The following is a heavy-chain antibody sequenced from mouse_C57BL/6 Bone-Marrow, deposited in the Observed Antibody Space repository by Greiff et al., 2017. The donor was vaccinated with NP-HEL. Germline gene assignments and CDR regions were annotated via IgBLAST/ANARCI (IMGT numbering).Heavy chain of an antibody. CDR2: IWGGGST. CDR3: AKHEDYSNPFAY. Sequence: VQLKESGPGLVAPSQSLSITCTVSGFSLTSYGVDWVRQPPGKGLEWLGVIWGGGSTTYNSALMTSLSISKDNSKSQIFLKMNSLQTDDTAMYCCAKHEDYSNPFAYWGQGTLVTVSA. D-gene: IGHD2-5*01. V-gene: IGHV2-9*01. J-gene: IGHJ3*01. CDR1: GFSLTSYG.